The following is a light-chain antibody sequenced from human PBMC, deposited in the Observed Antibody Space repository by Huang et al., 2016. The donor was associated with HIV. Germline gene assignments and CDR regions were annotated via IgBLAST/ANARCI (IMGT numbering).Light chain of an antibody. CDR1: QSLLHSDGKTY. CDR3: MQSTHLRT. CDR2: DVS. V-gene: IGKV2-29*02. J-gene: IGKJ2*02. Sequence: IVMTQTPLSLSVTPGQPATISCKSNQSLLHSDGKTYLYWYLQRTGQSPQLLIYDVSSRFSGVPDRFRGSGSGTDCTLKISRVEAGDVGIYYCMQSTHLRTFGQGTKLEIK.